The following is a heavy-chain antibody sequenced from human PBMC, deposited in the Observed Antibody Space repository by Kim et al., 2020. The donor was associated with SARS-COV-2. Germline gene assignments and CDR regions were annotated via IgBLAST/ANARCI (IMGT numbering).Heavy chain of an antibody. CDR3: TRGGSGSSWYWRP. V-gene: IGHV3-7*03. CDR1: GFSFRSSW. J-gene: IGHJ5*02. D-gene: IGHD6-13*01. CDR2: INRDGSEK. Sequence: GGSLRLSCTASGFSFRSSWMTWVRQTPWKGLEWVANINRDGSEKYYVDSVRGRFTISRDNAKDSLYLQMDGLSAEDTAVYFCTRGGSGSSWYWRPWGQG.